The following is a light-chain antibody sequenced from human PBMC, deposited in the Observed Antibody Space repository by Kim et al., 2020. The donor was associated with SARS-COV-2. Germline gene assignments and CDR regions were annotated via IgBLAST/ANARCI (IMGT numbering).Light chain of an antibody. Sequence: GPPGQTVTISCTGSNIGPAYDVHWYQQFPGSAPKLLIYGDIHRPSGVPDRFSGSKSGTSASLAITGLQGEDEADYFCQTYDSGHVVFGGGTQLTVL. CDR2: GDI. V-gene: IGLV1-40*01. CDR3: QTYDSGHVV. J-gene: IGLJ2*01. CDR1: NIGPAYD.